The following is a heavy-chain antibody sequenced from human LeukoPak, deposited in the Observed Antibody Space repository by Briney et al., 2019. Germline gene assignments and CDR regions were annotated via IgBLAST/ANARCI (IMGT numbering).Heavy chain of an antibody. CDR1: GFTFSTYA. CDR3: AKTSRANSGYDSPFHY. D-gene: IGHD5-12*01. Sequence: GGSLRLSCAASGFTFSTYAMTWVRQAPGKGLEWVSTVHGSGTDTYYADSVKGRFTISRDNSKNTLYLQMNSLRAEDTAIYYCAKTSRANSGYDSPFHYWGQGTLVTVSS. J-gene: IGHJ4*02. CDR2: VHGSGTDT. V-gene: IGHV3-23*01.